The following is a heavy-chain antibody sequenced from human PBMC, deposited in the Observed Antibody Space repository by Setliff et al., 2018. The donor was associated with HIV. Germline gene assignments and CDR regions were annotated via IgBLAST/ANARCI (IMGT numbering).Heavy chain of an antibody. V-gene: IGHV1-3*01. J-gene: IGHJ4*02. D-gene: IGHD4-17*01. CDR1: GGTFSSYA. CDR3: APVTTTGLDY. Sequence: ASVKVSCKASGGTFSSYAISWVRQAPGQGLEWMGWIDPGSGNTKYSQKFQGRVTITSDTSASTAYMELTRLRSEDTAIYYCAPVTTTGLDYWGQGTLVTVSS. CDR2: IDPGSGNT.